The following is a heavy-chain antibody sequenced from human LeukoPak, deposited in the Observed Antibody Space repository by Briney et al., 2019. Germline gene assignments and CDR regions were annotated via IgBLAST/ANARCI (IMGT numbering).Heavy chain of an antibody. Sequence: ASVKVSCKASGYTFTGYYIHWVRQAPGQGLEWMGRINPNSGGTNYAQKFQGRVTMTRDTSITTAYMELSRLRSDDTAVYYCVSWAGGSGWKQYYFDYWGQGTLVTVSS. CDR2: INPNSGGT. V-gene: IGHV1-2*06. D-gene: IGHD6-19*01. J-gene: IGHJ4*02. CDR1: GYTFTGYY. CDR3: VSWAGGSGWKQYYFDY.